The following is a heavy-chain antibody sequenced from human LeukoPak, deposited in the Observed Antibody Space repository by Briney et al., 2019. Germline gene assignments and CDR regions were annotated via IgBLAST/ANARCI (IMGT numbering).Heavy chain of an antibody. V-gene: IGHV1-69*05. J-gene: IGHJ4*02. D-gene: IGHD2-21*02. CDR3: ARLGPYCGGDCYSSAGH. Sequence: SVKVSCKASGGTFSSYAISWVRQAPGQGLEWMGGIIPIFGTANYAQKFQGRVTITTDESTSTAYMELSSLRSEDTAVYYCARLGPYCGGDCYSSAGHWGQGTLVTVSS. CDR2: IIPIFGTA. CDR1: GGTFSSYA.